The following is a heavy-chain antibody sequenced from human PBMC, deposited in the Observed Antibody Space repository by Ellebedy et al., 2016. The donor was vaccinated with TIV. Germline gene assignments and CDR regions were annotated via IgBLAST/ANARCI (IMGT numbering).Heavy chain of an antibody. J-gene: IGHJ6*02. CDR3: ARGGLWLRGVSYNYGIDV. CDR2: INASGDST. Sequence: ASVKVSCKASGYTFTGYYMHWVRQAPGQGLEWMGIINASGDSTRYAQKFQGRVTMTRDTSISTAYMELSRLRSDDTAVYYCARGGLWLRGVSYNYGIDVWGQGTTVTVSS. V-gene: IGHV1-46*01. D-gene: IGHD5-18*01. CDR1: GYTFTGYY.